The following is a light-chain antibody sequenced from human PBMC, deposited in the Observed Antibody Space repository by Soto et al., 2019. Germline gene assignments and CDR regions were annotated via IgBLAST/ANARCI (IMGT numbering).Light chain of an antibody. CDR2: GAS. CDR3: QQYGSSPRT. CDR1: QRLRGSY. J-gene: IGKJ1*01. V-gene: IGKV3-20*01. Sequence: PGERATLSCRASQRLRGSYLVWYQQKPGQAPRLLIYGASSRATGIPDRFSGSGSGTDFTLTISRLEPEDFAVYYCQQYGSSPRTFGQGTKVEIK.